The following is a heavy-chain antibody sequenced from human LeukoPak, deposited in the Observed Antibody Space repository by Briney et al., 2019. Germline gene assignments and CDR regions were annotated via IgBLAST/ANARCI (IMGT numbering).Heavy chain of an antibody. D-gene: IGHD2-15*01. CDR1: GGSISSTSYY. CDR3: ARQECNGGSCYSRAIWFDP. V-gene: IGHV4-39*01. Sequence: SETLSLTCNVSGGSISSTSYYWGWIRQPPGKGLEWIGSIYHTGTTYYSPSLKSRVTIAVHTSKNQFSLKLSSVTAADTAVYYCARQECNGGSCYSRAIWFDPWGQGTLVTVSS. J-gene: IGHJ5*02. CDR2: IYHTGTT.